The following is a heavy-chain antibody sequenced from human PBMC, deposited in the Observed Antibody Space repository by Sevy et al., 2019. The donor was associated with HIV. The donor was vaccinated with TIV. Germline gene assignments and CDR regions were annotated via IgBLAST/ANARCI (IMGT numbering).Heavy chain of an antibody. CDR1: GGSINSYH. CDR3: ARRNDFDI. J-gene: IGHJ3*02. V-gene: IGHV4-59*08. CDR2: VYYTGGT. Sequence: SETLCLTCTVSGGSINSYHWNWIRQPPGKGLEWIAYVYYTGGTNYNPSLMNRVTISVDMTKNHFSLKLTSVTAADTAVYYCARRNDFDIWGQWTMVTVSS.